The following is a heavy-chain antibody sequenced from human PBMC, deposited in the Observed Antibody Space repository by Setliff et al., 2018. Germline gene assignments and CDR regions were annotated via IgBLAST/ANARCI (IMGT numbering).Heavy chain of an antibody. CDR1: GFTFSSHW. Sequence: GGSLRLSCGASGFTFSSHWMTWVRQAPGKGLEWVANIKEDGGGRYTYSADAVKGRFTISRDNAKNTLYLQMSSLRAEDTAVYYCAKVGIFGGGYFDLWGLGTLVTVSS. J-gene: IGHJ4*02. CDR2: IKEDGGGRYT. D-gene: IGHD3-3*01. CDR3: AKVGIFGGGYFDL. V-gene: IGHV3-7*01.